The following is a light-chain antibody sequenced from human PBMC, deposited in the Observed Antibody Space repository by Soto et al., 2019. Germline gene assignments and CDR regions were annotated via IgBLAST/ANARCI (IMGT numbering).Light chain of an antibody. J-gene: IGKJ1*01. Sequence: EVVLTQSPGTLSMSPGERATLSCRASQSVSSSYLAWYQQKPGQAPRLLIFGASSRATGIPDRFSGSGSGTDFTLTISRLEPEDFAVYYCQQYDSSPRTFGQGKKVEIK. CDR3: QQYDSSPRT. V-gene: IGKV3-20*01. CDR1: QSVSSSY. CDR2: GAS.